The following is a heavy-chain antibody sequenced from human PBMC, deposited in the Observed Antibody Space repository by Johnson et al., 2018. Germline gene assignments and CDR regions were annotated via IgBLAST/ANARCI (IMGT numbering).Heavy chain of an antibody. Sequence: VQLVESGGGLVQPGGSLRLSCAASGFTFSSSSMNWVRQAPGKGLEWVSSISGSGGSIYYADSGKGRFTISRDNSKNTVYLQMNSPRAEDTAVYFCAKKREWGRAWGQGTLVTVSS. J-gene: IGHJ1*01. CDR3: AKKREWGRA. V-gene: IGHV3-23*04. CDR1: GFTFSSSS. D-gene: IGHD3-16*01. CDR2: ISGSGGSI.